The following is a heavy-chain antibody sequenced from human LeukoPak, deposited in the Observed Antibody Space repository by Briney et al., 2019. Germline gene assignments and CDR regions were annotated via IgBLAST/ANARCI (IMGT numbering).Heavy chain of an antibody. CDR1: GYTFTSYG. Sequence: GASVKVSCKASGYTFTSYGISWVRQAPGQGLEWMGWISAYNGNTNYAQKLQGRVTMTTDTSTSTAYMELRSLRSDDTAVYYCARGDYGDYEGSYFQHWGQGTLVTVSS. CDR2: ISAYNGNT. CDR3: ARGDYGDYEGSYFQH. V-gene: IGHV1-18*01. D-gene: IGHD4-17*01. J-gene: IGHJ1*01.